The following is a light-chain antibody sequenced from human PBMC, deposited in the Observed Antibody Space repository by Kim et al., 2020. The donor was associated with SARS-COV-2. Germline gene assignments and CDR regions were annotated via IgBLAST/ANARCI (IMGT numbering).Light chain of an antibody. CDR2: EDN. Sequence: TVTISGTRSIVRNASNYVQRYQQRPSSAPTPVIYEDNQRPSRVPDRFSGSIDSSSNSASLTISGLKTEDEADYYCQSYDSSNPWVFGGGTQLTVL. V-gene: IGLV6-57*03. J-gene: IGLJ3*02. CDR1: IVRNASNY. CDR3: QSYDSSNPWV.